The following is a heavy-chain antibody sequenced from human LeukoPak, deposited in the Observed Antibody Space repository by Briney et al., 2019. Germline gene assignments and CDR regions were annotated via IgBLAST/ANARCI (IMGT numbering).Heavy chain of an antibody. CDR1: GYTFTSYY. D-gene: IGHD3-10*01. J-gene: IGHJ4*02. CDR2: INPSGGST. V-gene: IGHV1-46*01. CDR3: ARAGSRGPGSLDY. Sequence: ASVKVSCKASGYTFTSYYMYWVRQAPGQGLEWMGIINPSGGSTSYAQKFQGRVTMTRDTSTSTVYMELSSLRSEDTAAYYCARAGSRGPGSLDYWGQGTLVTVSS.